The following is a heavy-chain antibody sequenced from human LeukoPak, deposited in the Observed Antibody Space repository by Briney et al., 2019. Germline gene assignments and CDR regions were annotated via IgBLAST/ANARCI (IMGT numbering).Heavy chain of an antibody. V-gene: IGHV4-61*08. CDR3: ARGLAAAGYFDY. CDR2: IYYSGST. Sequence: SQTLSLTCTVSGGSISSGGYYWSWIRQPPGKGLEWIGYIYYSGSTNYNPSLKSRVTISVDTSKNQFSLKLSSVTAADTAVYYCARGLAAAGYFDYWGQGTLVTVSS. D-gene: IGHD6-13*01. J-gene: IGHJ4*02. CDR1: GGSISSGGYY.